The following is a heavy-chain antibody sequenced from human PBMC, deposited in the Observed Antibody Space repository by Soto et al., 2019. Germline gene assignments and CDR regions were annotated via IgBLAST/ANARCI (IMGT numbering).Heavy chain of an antibody. V-gene: IGHV4-38-2*01. CDR3: ASSGSYNNDY. J-gene: IGHJ4*02. CDR1: GYSISSGYY. D-gene: IGHD1-26*01. Sequence: SETLSLTCAVSGYSISSGYYWGWIRQPPGKGLEWIGSIYHSGSTYYNPSLKSRVTISVDTSKNQFSLKLSSVTAADTAVYYCASSGSYNNDYWGQGTLGTVAS. CDR2: IYHSGST.